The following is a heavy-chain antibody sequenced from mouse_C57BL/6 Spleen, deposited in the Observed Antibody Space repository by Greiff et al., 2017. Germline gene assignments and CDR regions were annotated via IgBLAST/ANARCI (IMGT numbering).Heavy chain of an antibody. D-gene: IGHD1-1*01. CDR1: GYTFTSYG. Sequence: VQLQQSGAELARPGASVKLSCKASGYTFTSYGISWVKQRTGQGLEWIGELYPRSGNTYYNEKFKGKATLTADKSSSTAYMELRSLTSEDSAVYFCARRDTTVVATDYAMDYWGQGTSVTVSS. CDR3: ARRDTTVVATDYAMDY. CDR2: LYPRSGNT. J-gene: IGHJ4*01. V-gene: IGHV1-81*01.